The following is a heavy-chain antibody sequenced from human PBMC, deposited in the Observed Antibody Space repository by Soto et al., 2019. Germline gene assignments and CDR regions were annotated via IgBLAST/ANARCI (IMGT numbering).Heavy chain of an antibody. J-gene: IGHJ6*02. CDR1: GFTFSSYE. Sequence: PGGSLRLSCAASGFTFSSYEMNWVRQAPGKGLEWVSYISSSGSTIYYADSVKGRFTISRDNAKNSLYLQMNSLRAEDTAVYYCARVLHYGWLPSRYYYGMDVWGQGTTVTVSS. CDR2: ISSSGSTI. V-gene: IGHV3-48*03. CDR3: ARVLHYGWLPSRYYYGMDV. D-gene: IGHD3-10*01.